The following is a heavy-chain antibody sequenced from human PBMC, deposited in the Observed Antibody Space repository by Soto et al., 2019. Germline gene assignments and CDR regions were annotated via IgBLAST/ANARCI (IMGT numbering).Heavy chain of an antibody. CDR1: GASIHTRNYY. Sequence: SETLSLTGHVCGASIHTRNYYRGWIRHPPGQGPEWFGSVFYSGSTSYNPSLKSRVTISILTSQNQFSLRLTSVTAADTALYLCVRHPRVMVPRQHDYYFDTWGPGHLATDSS. J-gene: IGHJ4*02. CDR3: VRHPRVMVPRQHDYYFDT. V-gene: IGHV4-39*01. D-gene: IGHD2-8*01. CDR2: VFYSGST.